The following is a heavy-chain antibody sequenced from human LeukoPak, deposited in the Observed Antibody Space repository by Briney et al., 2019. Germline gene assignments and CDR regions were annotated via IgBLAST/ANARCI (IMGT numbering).Heavy chain of an antibody. CDR3: AKDLSIAVGNWFDP. J-gene: IGHJ5*02. V-gene: IGHV3-30-3*01. CDR2: ISYDGSNK. CDR1: GFTFSSYA. Sequence: PGRSLRLSCAASGFTFSSYAMHWVRQAPGKGLEWVAVISYDGSNKYYADSVKGRFTISRDNSKNTLYLQMNSLRAEDTAVYYCAKDLSIAVGNWFDPWGQGTLVTVSS. D-gene: IGHD6-19*01.